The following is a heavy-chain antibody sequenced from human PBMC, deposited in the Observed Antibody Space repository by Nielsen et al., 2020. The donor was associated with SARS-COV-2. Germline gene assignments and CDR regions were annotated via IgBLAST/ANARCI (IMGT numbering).Heavy chain of an antibody. CDR3: ARGLYGTSSLLYSYMDV. CDR1: GDSVSSSSAA. Sequence: SQTLSLTCAISGDSVSSSSAAWNWIRQSPSRGLEWLGRTYYRSKWYNDYAVSVKSRITINPDTSKNQFSLTLTSVTAADTAVYFCARGLYGTSSLLYSYMDVWGNGIKVTVSS. V-gene: IGHV6-1*01. J-gene: IGHJ6*03. CDR2: TYYRSKWYN. D-gene: IGHD2-8*01.